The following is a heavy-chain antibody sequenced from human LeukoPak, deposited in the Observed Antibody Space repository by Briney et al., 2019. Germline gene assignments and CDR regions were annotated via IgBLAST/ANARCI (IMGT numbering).Heavy chain of an antibody. D-gene: IGHD3-10*01. CDR2: FSGSGGRT. V-gene: IGHV3-23*01. Sequence: GSLRLSCTASGFTFTSYAMSWVRQAPGKGLEWVSSFSGSGGRTYYADSVKGRFTITRDNSKNTLYLQMNSLRAEDTAVYYCAKLLRGVVVPYFDYWGQGTLVTVSS. CDR3: AKLLRGVVVPYFDY. CDR1: GFTFTSYA. J-gene: IGHJ4*02.